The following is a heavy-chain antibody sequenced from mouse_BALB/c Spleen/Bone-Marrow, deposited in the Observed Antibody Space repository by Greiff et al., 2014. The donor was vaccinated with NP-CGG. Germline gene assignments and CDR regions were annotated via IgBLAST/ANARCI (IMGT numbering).Heavy chain of an antibody. J-gene: IGHJ2*01. V-gene: IGHV1-54*01. CDR2: INPGIGGT. CDR1: GYAFTNYL. CDR3: ARFTRDY. Sequence: VKLMESGDELVRPGTSVKVSCKASGYAFTNYLIEWFKQRPGQGLEWIGRINPGIGGTTYNAKFKGKATLTADKSSTPAYMQLSSLTSDDSAVYFCARFTRDYWGQGTTLTVSS.